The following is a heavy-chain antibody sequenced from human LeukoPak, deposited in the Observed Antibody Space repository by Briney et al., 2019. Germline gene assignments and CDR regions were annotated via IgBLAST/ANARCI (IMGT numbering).Heavy chain of an antibody. V-gene: IGHV4-34*01. CDR3: ARARLYCSSTSCRGGYFDY. Sequence: TSETLSLTCAVYGGSFSGYYWSWIRQPPGKGLEWIGEINHSGSTNYNPSLKSRVTISVDTSKNQFSLKLSSVTAADTAVYYCARARLYCSSTSCRGGYFDYWGQGTLVTVSS. D-gene: IGHD2-2*01. CDR1: GGSFSGYY. CDR2: INHSGST. J-gene: IGHJ4*02.